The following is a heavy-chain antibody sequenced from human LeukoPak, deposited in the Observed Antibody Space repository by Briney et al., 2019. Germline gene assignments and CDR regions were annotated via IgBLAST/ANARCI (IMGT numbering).Heavy chain of an antibody. Sequence: GGSLRLSCAASGFTFSSYWMNWARQAPGKGLGWVASINHNGNVNYYVDSVKGRFTISRDNAKNSLYLQMSNLRAEDTAVYFCARGGGLDVWGQGATVTVSS. J-gene: IGHJ6*02. CDR2: INHNGNVN. CDR3: ARGGGLDV. V-gene: IGHV3-7*03. D-gene: IGHD3-16*01. CDR1: GFTFSSYW.